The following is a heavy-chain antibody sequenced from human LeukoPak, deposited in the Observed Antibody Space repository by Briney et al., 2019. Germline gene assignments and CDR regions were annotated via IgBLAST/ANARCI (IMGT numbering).Heavy chain of an antibody. CDR1: GFTFSSYA. V-gene: IGHV3-23*01. CDR3: AKENEDSGSYYGYFDY. Sequence: PGGSLRLSCAASGFTFSSYAMSWVRQAPGRGLEWVSAISGSGGSTYYADSVKGRFTISRDNSKNTPYLQMNSLRAEDTAVYYCAKENEDSGSYYGYFDYWGQGTLVTVSS. CDR2: ISGSGGST. D-gene: IGHD1-26*01. J-gene: IGHJ4*02.